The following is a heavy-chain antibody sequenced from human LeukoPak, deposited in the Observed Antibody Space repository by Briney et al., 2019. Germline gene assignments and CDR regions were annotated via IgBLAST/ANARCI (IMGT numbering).Heavy chain of an antibody. V-gene: IGHV4-34*01. J-gene: IGHJ4*02. D-gene: IGHD3-22*01. CDR3: ARGGDSSGYLRGYYFDY. CDR2: INHSGST. CDR1: GGSFSGYY. Sequence: PSETLSLTCAVYGGSFSGYYWSWIRQPPGKGLEWIGEINHSGSTNYNPSLKSRVTISVDTSKNRFSLKLSSVTAADTAVYYCARGGDSSGYLRGYYFDYWGQGTLVTVSS.